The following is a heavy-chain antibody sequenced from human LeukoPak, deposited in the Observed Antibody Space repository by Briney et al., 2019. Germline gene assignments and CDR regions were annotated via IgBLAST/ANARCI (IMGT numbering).Heavy chain of an antibody. J-gene: IGHJ4*02. D-gene: IGHD4-17*01. CDR3: VTEGLRGDYALDY. CDR1: GFTVSSNY. V-gene: IGHV3-66*02. Sequence: GGSLRLSCAASGFTVSSNYMSWVRQAPGKGLEWVSVIYSGGSTYYADSVKGRFAISRDNSKNTLYLQMSSLRAEDTAVYYCVTEGLRGDYALDYWGQGTLVTVSS. CDR2: IYSGGST.